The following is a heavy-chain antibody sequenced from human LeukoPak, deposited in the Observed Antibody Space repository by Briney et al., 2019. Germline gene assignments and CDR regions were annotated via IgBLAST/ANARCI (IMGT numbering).Heavy chain of an antibody. CDR3: ARHSGSFYWYFDV. Sequence: GSLRLSCAASGFTFSSYTMIWVRQAPGKGLEWIGFIYHSGPTRYNPSLKSRLSISLDTSKNQFSLSLKSVTAADTAMYFCARHSGSFYWYFDVWGRGSLVTVSS. D-gene: IGHD3-22*01. CDR2: IYHSGPT. CDR1: GFTFSSYT. V-gene: IGHV4-59*01. J-gene: IGHJ2*01.